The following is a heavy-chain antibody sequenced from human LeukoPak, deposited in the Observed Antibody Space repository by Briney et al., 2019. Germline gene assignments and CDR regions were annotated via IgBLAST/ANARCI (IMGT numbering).Heavy chain of an antibody. J-gene: IGHJ4*02. V-gene: IGHV1-46*01. CDR1: GYTFTSYY. Sequence: GASVKVSCKASGYTFTSYYMHWVRQAPGQGLEWMGIINPSGGSTSYAQKFQGRVTITRDTSISTAYMELSSLRSEDTAVYYCARGVGHRGQEHSYVYYFDYWGQGPLVTVSS. D-gene: IGHD5-18*01. CDR3: ARGVGHRGQEHSYVYYFDY. CDR2: INPSGGST.